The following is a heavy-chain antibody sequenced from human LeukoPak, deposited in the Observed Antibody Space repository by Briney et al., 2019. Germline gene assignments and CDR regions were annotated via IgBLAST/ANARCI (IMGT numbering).Heavy chain of an antibody. J-gene: IGHJ4*02. CDR2: IWYDGSNK. D-gene: IGHD6-19*01. V-gene: IGHV3-33*01. CDR1: GFTFSSHG. CDR3: AGSIAVAGTIDY. Sequence: GGSLRLSCAASGFTFSSHGMHWVPQAPGKGLEWVAVIWYDGSNKYYADSVKGLFTISRDNSRNTLYLQMNSLRVEDTAVYYCAGSIAVAGTIDYWGQGTLVTVSS.